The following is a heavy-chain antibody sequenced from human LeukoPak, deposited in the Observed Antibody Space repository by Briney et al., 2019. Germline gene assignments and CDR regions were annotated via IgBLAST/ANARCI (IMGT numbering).Heavy chain of an antibody. D-gene: IGHD5-18*01. J-gene: IGHJ4*02. V-gene: IGHV3-30-3*01. CDR2: ISYAGSNK. CDR3: ARVPDTAMADY. Sequence: EWVAVISYAGSNKYYADSVKGRFTISRDNSKNTLYLQMNSLRAEDTAVYYCARVPDTAMADYWGQGTLVTVSS.